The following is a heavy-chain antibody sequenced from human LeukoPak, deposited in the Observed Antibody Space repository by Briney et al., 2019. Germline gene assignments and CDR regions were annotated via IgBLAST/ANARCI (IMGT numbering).Heavy chain of an antibody. CDR3: ARERGIVGATTADY. CDR2: IYYSGST. J-gene: IGHJ4*02. D-gene: IGHD1-26*01. Sequence: SETLSLTCTVSGGSISSYYRSWIRQPPGKGLEWIGYIYYSGSTNYNPSLKSRVTISVDTSKNQFSLKLSSVTAADTAVYYCARERGIVGATTADYWGQGTLVTVSS. V-gene: IGHV4-59*01. CDR1: GGSISSYY.